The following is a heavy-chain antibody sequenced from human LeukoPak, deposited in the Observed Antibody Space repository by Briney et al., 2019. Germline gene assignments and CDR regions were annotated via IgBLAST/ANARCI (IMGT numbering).Heavy chain of an antibody. CDR3: AREGPRGLAFDI. V-gene: IGHV3-23*01. CDR2: ISGSGGQT. Sequence: GGSLRLSCAASGFTFSSYEMSWVRQAPGKGPEWVSGISGSGGQTYYADSVKGRFAISRDNSKSTLYLQINSLGVDDTATYYCAREGPRGLAFDIWGQGTMVTVSS. J-gene: IGHJ3*02. CDR1: GFTFSSYE.